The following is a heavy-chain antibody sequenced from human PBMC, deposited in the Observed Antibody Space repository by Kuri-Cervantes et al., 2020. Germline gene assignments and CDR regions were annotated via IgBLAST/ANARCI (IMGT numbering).Heavy chain of an antibody. CDR2: INHSGST. CDR3: ARGDYDFWSGYPSGAFDI. D-gene: IGHD3-3*01. Sequence: SETLSLTCTVSGGSVSSGSYYWSWIRQPPGKGLEWIGEINHSGSTNYNPSLKSRVTISVDTSKNQFSLKLSSVTAADTAVYYCARGDYDFWSGYPSGAFDIWGQGTMVTVSS. V-gene: IGHV4-39*07. J-gene: IGHJ3*02. CDR1: GGSVSSGSYY.